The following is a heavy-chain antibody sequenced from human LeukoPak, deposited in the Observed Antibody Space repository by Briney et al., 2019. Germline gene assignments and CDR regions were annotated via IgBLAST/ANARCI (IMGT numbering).Heavy chain of an antibody. D-gene: IGHD3-3*01. J-gene: IGHJ4*02. Sequence: GGSLRLSCAASGFTVSSNYMSWVRQAPGKGLEWVSVIYSGGSTYYADSVKGRFTISRDNSKNTLYLQMNSLRAEDTAVYYCARDLKTLFGVVMLSPPADSWGQGTLVTVSS. CDR3: ARDLKTLFGVVMLSPPADS. CDR1: GFTVSSNY. V-gene: IGHV3-53*01. CDR2: IYSGGST.